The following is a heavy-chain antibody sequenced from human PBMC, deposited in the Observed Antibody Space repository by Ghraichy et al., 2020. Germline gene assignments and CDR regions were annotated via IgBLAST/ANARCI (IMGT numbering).Heavy chain of an antibody. D-gene: IGHD1-1*01. J-gene: IGHJ4*02. CDR3: ARQGQLELTFDY. CDR2: IYYSGGT. V-gene: IGHV4-39*01. Sequence: TLSLTCTVSGGSISNSRYYWSWIRQPPGRGLEWIASIYYSGGTYYNPSLKSRVSISIDTSKNQFSLRLRSVTAADTAVYYCARQGQLELTFDYWGQGTLGTVSS. CDR1: GGSISNSRYY.